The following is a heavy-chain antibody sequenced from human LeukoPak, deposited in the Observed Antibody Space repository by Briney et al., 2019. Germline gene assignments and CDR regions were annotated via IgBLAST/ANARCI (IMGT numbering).Heavy chain of an antibody. J-gene: IGHJ4*02. Sequence: GRSLRLSCAASGFTFDDYAMHGVRQAPGKGLEWVSGINWNSVTLGYADSVKGRFTISRDNAKNSLYLQMNSLRAEDTALYYCAKDKDSGWSNFDCWGQGTLVTVSS. D-gene: IGHD6-19*01. CDR2: INWNSVTL. CDR3: AKDKDSGWSNFDC. CDR1: GFTFDDYA. V-gene: IGHV3-9*01.